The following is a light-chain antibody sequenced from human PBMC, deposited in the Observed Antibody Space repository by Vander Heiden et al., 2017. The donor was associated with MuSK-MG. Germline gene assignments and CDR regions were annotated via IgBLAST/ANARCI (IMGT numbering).Light chain of an antibody. CDR2: AAY. V-gene: IGKV1-39*01. Sequence: DFQMTQPPSSLSASVGDRVTITCRASQYITSYLNWYQQKPGKAPKLLIYAAYTLQSGVPSRFSGSGSGTDFTLTISSLQPEDSATYYCQQSYSTLYTFGQGTKLEIK. CDR1: QYITSY. CDR3: QQSYSTLYT. J-gene: IGKJ2*01.